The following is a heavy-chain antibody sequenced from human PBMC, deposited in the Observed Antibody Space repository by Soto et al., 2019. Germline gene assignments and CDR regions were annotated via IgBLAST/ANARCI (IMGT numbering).Heavy chain of an antibody. CDR2: VYWDDDK. J-gene: IGHJ5*02. CDR1: GSSTATHTVD. D-gene: IGHD3-16*01. Sequence: QITLKASGPALVKPTQTLTLTCTFSGSSTATHTVDVGCIRQPPGKALEWLTLVYWDDDKRYNIFLRSRLAITKDTSKNQVVLTMTNMDPVDTATYYGAHAACGEFVGSFGAWGQGTLVTVSS. V-gene: IGHV2-5*02. CDR3: AHAACGEFVGSFGA.